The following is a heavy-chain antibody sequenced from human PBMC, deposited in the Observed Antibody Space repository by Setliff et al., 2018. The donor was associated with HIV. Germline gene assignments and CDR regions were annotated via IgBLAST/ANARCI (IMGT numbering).Heavy chain of an antibody. V-gene: IGHV3-23*01. CDR1: GFTFTSYA. J-gene: IGHJ6*02. Sequence: GGSLRLSCAASGFTFTSYAMNWVRQAPGKGLEWVSSISGSGSTTYYADSVKGRLTISRDNSKNSLYLQMNSLRVEDTAVYYCARDYLYYNLYNGSPVYGMDVWGQGTTVTVSS. CDR2: ISGSGSTT. CDR3: ARDYLYYNLYNGSPVYGMDV. D-gene: IGHD3-3*01.